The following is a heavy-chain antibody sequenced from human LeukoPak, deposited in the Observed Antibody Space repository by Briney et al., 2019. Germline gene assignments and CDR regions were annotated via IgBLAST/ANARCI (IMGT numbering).Heavy chain of an antibody. Sequence: SETLSLTCTVSGGSISTYYWSWIRQPPGKGLEWIGYVYYSGSTNYNPSLKSRVTISVDKSKNQFSLKLSSVTAADTAVYYCARSPVGYCSGGSCPNFDYWGQGTLVTVSS. CDR3: ARSPVGYCSGGSCPNFDY. CDR2: VYYSGST. J-gene: IGHJ4*02. D-gene: IGHD2-15*01. V-gene: IGHV4-59*01. CDR1: GGSISTYY.